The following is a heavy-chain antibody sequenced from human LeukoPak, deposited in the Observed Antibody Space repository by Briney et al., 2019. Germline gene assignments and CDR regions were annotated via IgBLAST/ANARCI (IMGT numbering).Heavy chain of an antibody. V-gene: IGHV1-2*02. D-gene: IGHD5-18*01. CDR2: INPNSGGT. CDR1: GYTFTGYY. CDR3: ARDKGGYSYGPFDP. J-gene: IGHJ5*02. Sequence: ASVKVSCKASGYTFTGYYMHWVRQAPGQGLEWMGWINPNSGGTNYAQKFQGRVTMTRDTSISTAYMELSSLRSEDTAVYYCARDKGGYSYGPFDPWGQGTLVTVSS.